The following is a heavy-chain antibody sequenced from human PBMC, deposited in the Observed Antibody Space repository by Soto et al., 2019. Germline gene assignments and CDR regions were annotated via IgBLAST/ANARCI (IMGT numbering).Heavy chain of an antibody. J-gene: IGHJ4*02. CDR3: ARAEPVGQWQDF. CDR2: ISSSSSTI. V-gene: IGHV3-48*02. Sequence: EVQLVESGGGLVQPGGSLRLSCAASGFTFSSYSMNWVRQAPGKGLEWVSYISSSSSTIYYADSVKGRFTISRDNAKNALYLQMNSLRDEDTAVYYCARAEPVGQWQDFWGQGTLVTVSS. CDR1: GFTFSSYS. D-gene: IGHD6-19*01.